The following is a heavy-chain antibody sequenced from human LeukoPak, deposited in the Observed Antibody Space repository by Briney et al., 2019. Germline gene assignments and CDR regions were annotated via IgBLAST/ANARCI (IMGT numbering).Heavy chain of an antibody. CDR3: ARGRAVAGIDY. V-gene: IGHV4-34*01. D-gene: IGHD6-19*01. Sequence: PSETLSLTCAVYGGSFSGYYWSWIRQPPGKGLEWIGEINHSGSTNYNPSLKSRVTISVDTSKNQFSLKLSSVTAAGTAVYYCARGRAVAGIDYWGQGTLVTVSS. J-gene: IGHJ4*02. CDR2: INHSGST. CDR1: GGSFSGYY.